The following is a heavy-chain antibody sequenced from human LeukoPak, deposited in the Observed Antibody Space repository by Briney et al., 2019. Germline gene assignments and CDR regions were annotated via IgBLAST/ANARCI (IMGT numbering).Heavy chain of an antibody. CDR1: GFTFSSYS. CDR3: ARDPGGFQLPYYFDY. J-gene: IGHJ4*02. D-gene: IGHD2-2*01. V-gene: IGHV3-21*01. CDR2: ISSSSYI. Sequence: PGGSPRLSCAASGFTFSSYSMNWVRKAPGKGLEWVSSISSSSYIYYADSVKGRFTISRDNAKNSLYLQMNSLRAEDTAVYYCARDPGGFQLPYYFDYWGQGTLVTVSS.